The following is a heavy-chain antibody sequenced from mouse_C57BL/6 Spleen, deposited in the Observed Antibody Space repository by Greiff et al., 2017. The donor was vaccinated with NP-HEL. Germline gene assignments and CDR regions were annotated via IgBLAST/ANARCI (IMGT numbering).Heavy chain of an antibody. D-gene: IGHD1-1*01. CDR2: ISDGGSYT. Sequence: EVHLVESGGGLVKPGGSLKFSCTASGFTFSSYAMSWVRQTQEKRLEWVATISDGGSYTYYPDTVKGRFTISRDNAKNTLYLQMTHLRSEDTAMYYCARRATVVGFDVWGKGTTLTVSS. V-gene: IGHV5-4*01. CDR3: ARRATVVGFDV. CDR1: GFTFSSYA. J-gene: IGHJ2*01.